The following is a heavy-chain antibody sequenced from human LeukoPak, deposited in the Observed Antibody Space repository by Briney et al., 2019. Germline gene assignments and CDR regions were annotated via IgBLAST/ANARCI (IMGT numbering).Heavy chain of an antibody. CDR2: ISSSSSYI. CDR3: ARVHGSYGSGSYWGRDYYYGMDV. V-gene: IGHV3-21*01. CDR1: GFTFSSYS. Sequence: PGGSLRLSCAASGFTFSSYSMNWVRQAPGKGLEWVSSISSSSSYIYYADSVKGRFTISRDNAKNSLYLQMNSLRAEDTAVYYCARVHGSYGSGSYWGRDYYYGMDVWGQGTTVTVSS. J-gene: IGHJ6*02. D-gene: IGHD3-10*01.